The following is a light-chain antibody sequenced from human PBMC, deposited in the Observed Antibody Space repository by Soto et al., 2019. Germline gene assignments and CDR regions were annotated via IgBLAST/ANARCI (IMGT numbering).Light chain of an antibody. Sequence: ALAQPRSVSGSPGQSVTISCTGTSSDVGRFEYVSWYQQHPGEAPKVVVYDITKRPSGVPDRFSGSKSGNTASLTISGLQAEDEADYYCCSYAGIYSYVFGTGTKVAVL. J-gene: IGLJ1*01. CDR2: DIT. CDR3: CSYAGIYSYV. CDR1: SSDVGRFEY. V-gene: IGLV2-11*01.